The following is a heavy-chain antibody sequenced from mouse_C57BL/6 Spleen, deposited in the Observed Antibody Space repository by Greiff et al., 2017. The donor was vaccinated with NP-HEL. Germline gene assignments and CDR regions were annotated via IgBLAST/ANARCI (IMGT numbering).Heavy chain of an antibody. Sequence: ESGPGLVKPSQSLSLTCSVTGYSITSGYYWNWIRQFPGNKLEWMGYISYDGSNNYNPSLKNRISITRDTSKNQFFLKLNSVTTEDTATYYCARGDYGSRYYFDYWGQGTTLTVSS. CDR1: GYSITSGYY. D-gene: IGHD1-1*01. CDR2: ISYDGSN. V-gene: IGHV3-6*01. J-gene: IGHJ2*01. CDR3: ARGDYGSRYYFDY.